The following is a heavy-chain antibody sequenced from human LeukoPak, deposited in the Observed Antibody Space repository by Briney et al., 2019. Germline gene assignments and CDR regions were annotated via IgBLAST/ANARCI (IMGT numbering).Heavy chain of an antibody. CDR3: ARFHCSSTSCYSQRYYYYGMDV. D-gene: IGHD2-2*01. V-gene: IGHV4-59*01. CDR1: GGSISSYY. CDR2: IYYSGST. Sequence: PSETLSLTCTVSGGSISSYYWSWIRQPPGKGLEWIGYIYYSGSTNYNPSLKSRVTISVDTSKNQFSLKLSSVTAADTAVYYCARFHCSSTSCYSQRYYYYGMDVWGQGTTGTVSS. J-gene: IGHJ6*02.